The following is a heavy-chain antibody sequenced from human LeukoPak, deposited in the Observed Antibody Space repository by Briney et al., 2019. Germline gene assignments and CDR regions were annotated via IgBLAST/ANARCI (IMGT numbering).Heavy chain of an antibody. D-gene: IGHD2-8*02. CDR2: ITDSGDVT. J-gene: IGHJ6*03. CDR3: AKGQTGAPSFYYFFYLDG. CDR1: GFTFGGYA. Sequence: GGSLRLSCAASGFTFGGYAMAWVRQAPGKGLEWVSTITDSGDVTYYTDSVKGRFTISRDNSKNTLYLQMHSLTAEDTALYFCAKGQTGAPSFYYFFYLDGWGKGSTVIVSS. V-gene: IGHV3-23*01.